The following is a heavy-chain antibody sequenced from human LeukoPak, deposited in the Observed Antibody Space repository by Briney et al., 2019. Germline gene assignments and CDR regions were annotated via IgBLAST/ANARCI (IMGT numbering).Heavy chain of an antibody. V-gene: IGHV4-39*01. J-gene: IGHJ5*02. D-gene: IGHD3-16*02. CDR2: IYYSGST. CDR3: ASVGYDYVWGSYRLLS. CDR1: GGSISSSSYY. Sequence: SETLSLTCTVSGGSISSSSYYWGWIRQPPGKGLEWIGSIYYSGSTYYNPSPKSRVTISVDTSKNQFSLKLSSATAADTAVYYCASVGYDYVWGSYRLLSWGQGTLVTVSS.